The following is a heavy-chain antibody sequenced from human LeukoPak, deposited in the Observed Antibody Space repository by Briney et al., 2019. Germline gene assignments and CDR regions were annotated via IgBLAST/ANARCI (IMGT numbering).Heavy chain of an antibody. CDR2: IYHSGST. CDR3: ARGAYRISWPGIDY. D-gene: IGHD3-16*02. J-gene: IGHJ4*02. CDR1: GGSISSGGYY. V-gene: IGHV4-30-2*01. Sequence: SQTLSLTCTVSGGSISSGGYYWSWIRQPPGKGLEWIGYIYHSGSTYYNPSLKSRVTISVDRSKSQFSLKLSSVTAADTAIYYCARGAYRISWPGIDYWGQGTLVTVSS.